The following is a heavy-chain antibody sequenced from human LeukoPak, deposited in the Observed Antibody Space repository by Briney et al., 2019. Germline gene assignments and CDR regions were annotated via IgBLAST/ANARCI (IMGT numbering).Heavy chain of an antibody. J-gene: IGHJ4*02. CDR2: ISSSSSYI. Sequence: GGSLRLSCAASGFTFSSYSMNWVRQAPGKGLEWVSSISSSSSYIYYADSVKGRFTISRDNAKNSLYLQMNSLRAEDTAVYYCARAEPLTTVTYFDYWGQGTLVTVSS. V-gene: IGHV3-21*01. CDR3: ARAEPLTTVTYFDY. D-gene: IGHD4-11*01. CDR1: GFTFSSYS.